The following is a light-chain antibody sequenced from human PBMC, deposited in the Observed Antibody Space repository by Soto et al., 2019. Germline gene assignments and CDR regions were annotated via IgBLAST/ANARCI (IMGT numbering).Light chain of an antibody. CDR3: TSYTTSSTLV. J-gene: IGLJ1*01. V-gene: IGLV2-14*01. CDR1: SSDVGYYNY. Sequence: QSVLTQPASVSGSPGQSIAISCTGTSSDVGYYNYVSWYQQHPGKAPKLMIYDVSNRPSGVSNRFSGSKSGNTASLTISGLQAEDEADYYCTSYTTSSTLVFGPGTKVPS. CDR2: DVS.